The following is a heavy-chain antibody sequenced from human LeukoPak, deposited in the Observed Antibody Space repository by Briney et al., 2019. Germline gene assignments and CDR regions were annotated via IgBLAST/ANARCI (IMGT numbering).Heavy chain of an antibody. D-gene: IGHD3-22*01. V-gene: IGHV1-46*01. Sequence: ASVKVSCKASGYTFTSYNIHWVRQAPGQGLEWMGIINPSGGSTNYAQKFQGRVTMTRDTSTSTVYMELSSLRYEDTAVYYCVRDLYHRYYHNSGHAFDYWGQGTLVTVSS. J-gene: IGHJ4*02. CDR3: VRDLYHRYYHNSGHAFDY. CDR2: INPSGGST. CDR1: GYTFTSYN.